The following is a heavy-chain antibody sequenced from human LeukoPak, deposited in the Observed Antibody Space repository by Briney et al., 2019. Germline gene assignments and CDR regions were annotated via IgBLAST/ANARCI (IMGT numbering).Heavy chain of an antibody. CDR1: GFTVSSNS. Sequence: GGSLRLSCTVSGFTVSSNSMSWVRQAPGKGLEWVSFIYSDNTHYSDSVKGRFTISRDNSKNTLYLQMNSLRAEDTAVYYCAKVNYYDSSGYSYFDYWGQGTLVTVSS. V-gene: IGHV3-53*01. CDR3: AKVNYYDSSGYSYFDY. D-gene: IGHD3-22*01. CDR2: IYSDNT. J-gene: IGHJ4*02.